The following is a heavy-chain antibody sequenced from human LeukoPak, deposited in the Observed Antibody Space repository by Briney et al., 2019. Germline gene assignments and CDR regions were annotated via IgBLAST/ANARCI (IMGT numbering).Heavy chain of an antibody. Sequence: GGSLRLSCAASGFTFSHFWMSWVRQAPGKGLEWVAYIKKTESETYYVDSVKGRFTITRDNTRNSLFLQMYSLRAEDTAVYFCAREDGYCSGGNCYSYFDSWGQGTLVTVSS. V-gene: IGHV3-7*01. CDR2: IKKTESET. J-gene: IGHJ4*02. CDR1: GFTFSHFW. CDR3: AREDGYCSGGNCYSYFDS. D-gene: IGHD2-15*01.